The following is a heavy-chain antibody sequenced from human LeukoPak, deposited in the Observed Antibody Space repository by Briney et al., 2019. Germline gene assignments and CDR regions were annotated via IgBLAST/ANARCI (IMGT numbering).Heavy chain of an antibody. CDR3: ARGRGYSYGHDHDAFDI. Sequence: PGGSLRLSCAASGFTFSSYGMHWVRQAPGKGLEWVAFIRYDGSNKYYADSVKGRFTISRDNSKNTLYLQMNSLRAEDTAVYYCARGRGYSYGHDHDAFDIWGQGTMVTVSS. CDR1: GFTFSSYG. V-gene: IGHV3-30*02. CDR2: IRYDGSNK. D-gene: IGHD5-18*01. J-gene: IGHJ3*02.